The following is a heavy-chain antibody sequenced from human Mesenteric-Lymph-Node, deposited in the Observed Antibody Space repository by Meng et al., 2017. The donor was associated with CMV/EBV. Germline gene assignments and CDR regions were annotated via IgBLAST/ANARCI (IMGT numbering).Heavy chain of an antibody. CDR1: GFTFDDYT. V-gene: IGHV3-43*01. CDR2: ISWDGGST. Sequence: GESLKISCAASGFTFDDYTMHWVRQTPGKGLEWVSLISWDGGSTYYSDSVKGRFTISRDNSKNSLYLQMNSLRTEDTALYYCARVESFDFWSGYYYGMDVWGQGTTVTVSS. D-gene: IGHD3-3*01. J-gene: IGHJ6*02. CDR3: ARVESFDFWSGYYYGMDV.